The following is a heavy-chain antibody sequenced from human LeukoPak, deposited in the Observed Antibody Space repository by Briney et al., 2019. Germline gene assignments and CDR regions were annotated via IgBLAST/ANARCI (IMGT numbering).Heavy chain of an antibody. V-gene: IGHV2-5*02. J-gene: IGHJ3*02. CDR3: ARFTVTRAFDI. CDR1: GFSLSNSGVG. Sequence: SGPTLVNRTQTLTLTCTFSGFSLSNSGVGVGWIRQPPGKALEWLALIYWDDDKRYSPSLKSRLTITKDTSKNQVVLTMTNMDPVDTATYYCARFTVTRAFDIWGQGTMVTVSS. D-gene: IGHD4-17*01. CDR2: IYWDDDK.